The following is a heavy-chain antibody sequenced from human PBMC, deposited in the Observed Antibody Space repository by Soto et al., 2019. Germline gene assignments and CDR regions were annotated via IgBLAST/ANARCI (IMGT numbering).Heavy chain of an antibody. J-gene: IGHJ5*02. Sequence: PSETLSLTCIVSGASISSRSSYWGWIRPPPGKGLGWGGTFYSGGTYNNPSLKSRVTISVDTSKNQVSLKLSSVAAEDTAIYYCATTRGISVGGSFDHWGQGTLVTVSS. CDR3: ATTRGISVGGSFDH. D-gene: IGHD6-13*01. V-gene: IGHV4-39*01. CDR1: GASISSRSSY. CDR2: FYSGGT.